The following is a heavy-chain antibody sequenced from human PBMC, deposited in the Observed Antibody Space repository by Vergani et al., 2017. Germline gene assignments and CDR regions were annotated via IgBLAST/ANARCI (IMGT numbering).Heavy chain of an antibody. CDR2: IGKDGINT. CDR3: AKYLRDTTAGLPDS. V-gene: IGHV3-30*02. CDR1: GFTFSNFG. Sequence: QVQFVESAGGVVQPGGSLRLSCAASGFTFSNFGMHWIRQAPGKGLEWMAYIGKDGINTRYRDAVKGRFTVPRDNSKDILYQQMDSLRSEDTALYYCAKYLRDTTAGLPDSWGPGTLVIVSS. D-gene: IGHD1-14*01. J-gene: IGHJ4*02.